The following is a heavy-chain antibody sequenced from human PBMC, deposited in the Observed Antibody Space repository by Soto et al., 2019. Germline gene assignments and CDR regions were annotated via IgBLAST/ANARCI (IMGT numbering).Heavy chain of an antibody. J-gene: IGHJ4*02. V-gene: IGHV4-31*03. CDR1: GDSISSGGYY. Sequence: SETLSLTCTVSGDSISSGGYYWSWIRQHPGKGLEWVGYIFFSGTAYYNPSLKSRVIMSVDRSKNQFSLKLTSVSAADAAVSYRPIFIYARXGYSLWLFDYWGQAPXVT. CDR2: IFFSGTA. CDR3: PIFIYARXGYSLWLFDY. D-gene: IGHD3-22*01.